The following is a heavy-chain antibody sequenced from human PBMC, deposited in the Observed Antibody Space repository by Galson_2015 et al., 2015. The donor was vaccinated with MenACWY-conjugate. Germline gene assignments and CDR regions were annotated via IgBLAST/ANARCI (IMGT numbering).Heavy chain of an antibody. Sequence: SLRLSCAASGFTVTSHYMTWVRQAPGKGLEWVSVMSSAGTTYYVDFVRGRFTISRDDSKNTLYLRLNSLRSEDSAVYYCARDWHHTTRKLYYYYAMDVWGHGTTVTVSS. CDR1: GFTVTSHY. V-gene: IGHV3-66*01. CDR2: MSSAGTT. CDR3: ARDWHHTTRKLYYYYAMDV. D-gene: IGHD1-14*01. J-gene: IGHJ6*02.